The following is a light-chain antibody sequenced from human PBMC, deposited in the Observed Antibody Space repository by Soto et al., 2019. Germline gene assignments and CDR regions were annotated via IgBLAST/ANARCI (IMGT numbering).Light chain of an antibody. J-gene: IGLJ1*01. V-gene: IGLV1-47*01. CDR3: GTWDSSLSGYV. Sequence: QSALTQPPSASGTPGQRVTISCSGSTSNIGSNHVYWYQQLPGAAPKLLIFRDNQRPSGVSDRFSGSRSGTSASLAITGLQTGDEADYFCGTWDSSLSGYVFGTGTKVTVL. CDR1: TSNIGSNH. CDR2: RDN.